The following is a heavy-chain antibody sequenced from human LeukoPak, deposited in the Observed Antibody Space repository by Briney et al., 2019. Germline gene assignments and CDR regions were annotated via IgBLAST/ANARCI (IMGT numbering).Heavy chain of an antibody. Sequence: AASVKVSCKASGYTFTGYFIHWVRQAPGQGLEWMGWINSNSGATRYAQKFQDRVTMTRDTSITTAFMDLSSVTSGDTAVYYCARDRTGANHMDVWGQGTTVAVSS. J-gene: IGHJ6*02. CDR3: ARDRTGANHMDV. CDR1: GYTFTGYF. V-gene: IGHV1-2*02. CDR2: INSNSGAT. D-gene: IGHD1-1*01.